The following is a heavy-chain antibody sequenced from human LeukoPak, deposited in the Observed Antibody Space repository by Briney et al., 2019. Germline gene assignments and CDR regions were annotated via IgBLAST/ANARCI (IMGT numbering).Heavy chain of an antibody. J-gene: IGHJ4*02. V-gene: IGHV4-34*01. Sequence: SETLSLTCAASGVSFSGYYWSWIRQPPGKGLEWIGEINHSGSTNYNPSLKSRVTISVDTSKNQFSLKLSSVTAADTAVYYCARVLGPFDYWGQGTLVTVSS. CDR3: ARVLGPFDY. D-gene: IGHD3/OR15-3a*01. CDR2: INHSGST. CDR1: GVSFSGYY.